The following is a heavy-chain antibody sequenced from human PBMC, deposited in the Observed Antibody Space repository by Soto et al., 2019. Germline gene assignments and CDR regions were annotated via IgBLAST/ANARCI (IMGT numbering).Heavy chain of an antibody. D-gene: IGHD6-13*01. CDR1: GYTFTSYY. V-gene: IGHV1-46*03. CDR2: INPSGGST. Sequence: QVQLVQSGAEVKKPGASVKVSCKASGYTFTSYYMHWVRQAPGQGLEWMGIINPSGGSTIYAQKFQCRVTMTRDTSTSTVYMELSSMRAEDTAVYYCARGEVAAAGDYYMDVWGKGTTVTVSS. CDR3: ARGEVAAAGDYYMDV. J-gene: IGHJ6*03.